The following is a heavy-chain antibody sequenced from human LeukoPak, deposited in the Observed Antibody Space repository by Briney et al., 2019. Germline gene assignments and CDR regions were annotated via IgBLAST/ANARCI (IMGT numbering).Heavy chain of an antibody. J-gene: IGHJ4*02. CDR2: INPNSGGT. Sequence: GSVKVSCKASGYTFTGYYMHWVRQAPGQGLEWMGWINPNSGGTNYAQKFQGRVTMTRDTSISTAYMELSRLRSDDTAVYYCARPLGSQGSYPLYNYWGQGTLVTVSS. D-gene: IGHD3-16*01. CDR1: GYTFTGYY. V-gene: IGHV1-2*02. CDR3: ARPLGSQGSYPLYNY.